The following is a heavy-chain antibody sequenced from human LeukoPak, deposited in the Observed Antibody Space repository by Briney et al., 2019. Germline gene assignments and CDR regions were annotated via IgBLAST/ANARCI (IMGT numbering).Heavy chain of an antibody. Sequence: SETQTLTCAVYGGSFSGYYWSWIRQPPGKGLEWIGEINHSGSTNYNPSLKSRVTIPVDTCKNQFSLRLDSVTAADTAVDFCGRGGTYATTSNWFDPWGQGTLVTVSS. CDR1: GGSFSGYY. CDR3: GRGGTYATTSNWFDP. J-gene: IGHJ5*02. CDR2: INHSGST. D-gene: IGHD2-2*01. V-gene: IGHV4-34*01.